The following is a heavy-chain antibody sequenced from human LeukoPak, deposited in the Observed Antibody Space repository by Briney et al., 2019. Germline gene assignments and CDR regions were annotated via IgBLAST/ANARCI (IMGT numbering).Heavy chain of an antibody. V-gene: IGHV4-4*07. CDR1: GGSISSYY. D-gene: IGHD3-10*01. Sequence: SETLSLTCTVSGGSISSYYWSWIRQPAGKGLEWIGRIYTSGSTNYSPSLKSRVTMSVDTSKNQFSLKLSSVTAADTAVYYCAREEGSGSLYYYYGMDVWGQGTTVTVSS. J-gene: IGHJ6*02. CDR3: AREEGSGSLYYYYGMDV. CDR2: IYTSGST.